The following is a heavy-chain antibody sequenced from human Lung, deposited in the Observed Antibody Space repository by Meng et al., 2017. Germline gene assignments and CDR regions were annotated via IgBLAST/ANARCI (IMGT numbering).Heavy chain of an antibody. Sequence: QVQLQQWGAALLKPSETLSLTCGVSGGSFSDYYWSWSRQPPGKGLEWIGEINHSGSTNYNPSLESRATISVDTSQNNLSLKLSSVTAADSAVYYCARGPTTMAHDFDYWGQGTLVTVSS. CDR1: GGSFSDYY. J-gene: IGHJ4*02. CDR3: ARGPTTMAHDFDY. CDR2: INHSGST. V-gene: IGHV4-34*01. D-gene: IGHD4-11*01.